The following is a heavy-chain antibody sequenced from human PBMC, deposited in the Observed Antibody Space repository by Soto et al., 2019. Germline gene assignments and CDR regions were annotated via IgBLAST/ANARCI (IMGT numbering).Heavy chain of an antibody. D-gene: IGHD3-10*01. J-gene: IGHJ4*02. Sequence: PSETLSLTCAVYGGSFSGYYWSWIRQPPGKGLEWIGEINHSGSTNYNPSLKSRVTISVDTSKNQFSLKLSSVTAADTAVYYCARGMVMVRGVISYYFDYWGQGTPVTVSS. V-gene: IGHV4-34*01. CDR2: INHSGST. CDR3: ARGMVMVRGVISYYFDY. CDR1: GGSFSGYY.